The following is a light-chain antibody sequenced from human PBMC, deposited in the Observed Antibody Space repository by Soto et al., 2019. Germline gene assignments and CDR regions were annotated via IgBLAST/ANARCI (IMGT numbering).Light chain of an antibody. CDR1: SSDVGGYNY. CDR3: NSYAGSNNWV. V-gene: IGLV2-8*01. Sequence: QSALTQPPSASGSPGQSVTISCTGTSSDVGGYNYVSWYQHHPGKAPKLMIYEVTKRPSGVPDRFSGSKSGNTASLTVSGLQAEDEADYYCNSYAGSNNWVFGGGTKVTVL. CDR2: EVT. J-gene: IGLJ3*02.